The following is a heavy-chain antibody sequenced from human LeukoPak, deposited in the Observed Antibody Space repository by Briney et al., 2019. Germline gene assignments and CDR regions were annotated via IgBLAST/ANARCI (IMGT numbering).Heavy chain of an antibody. Sequence: PSETLSLPCAVYGRSFSGYYWSWIRQPPGKGLEWIGEINHSGSTNYNPSLKSRVTISVDTSKNQFSLKLSSVTAADTAVYYCARGRVTIFGVVLINWFDPWGQGTLVTVSS. D-gene: IGHD3-3*01. J-gene: IGHJ5*02. CDR2: INHSGST. CDR1: GRSFSGYY. V-gene: IGHV4-34*01. CDR3: ARGRVTIFGVVLINWFDP.